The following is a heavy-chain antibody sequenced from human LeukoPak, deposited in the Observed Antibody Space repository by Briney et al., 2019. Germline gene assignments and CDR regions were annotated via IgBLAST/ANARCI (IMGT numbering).Heavy chain of an antibody. J-gene: IGHJ4*02. V-gene: IGHV1-69*13. CDR3: ARVFGLNYYDSSGYFDY. CDR2: IIPIFGTA. D-gene: IGHD3-22*01. CDR1: GGTFSSYA. Sequence: GASVKVSCKASGGTFSSYAISWVRQAPGQGLEWMGGIIPIFGTANYAQKFQGRVTITADESTSTAYMELSSLRSEDTAVYYCARVFGLNYYDSSGYFDYWGQGTLVTVSS.